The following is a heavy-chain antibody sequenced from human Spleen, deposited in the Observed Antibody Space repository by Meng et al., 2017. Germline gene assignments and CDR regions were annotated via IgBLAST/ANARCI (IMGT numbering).Heavy chain of an antibody. CDR2: ISQGSGRT. J-gene: IGHJ5*02. CDR3: VRNEGYSFGA. D-gene: IGHD2-21*01. V-gene: IGHV4-4*02. CDR1: GDSISSRDW. Sequence: QGQLQESGPGLVKPLGTLSLTCAVSGDSISSRDWWSWVRQPPGKGLEWIGEISQGSGRTNYNPSLKSRVTISLDKSKNQFSLNVNSVTAADTAVYYCVRNEGYSFGAWGQGTLVTVSS.